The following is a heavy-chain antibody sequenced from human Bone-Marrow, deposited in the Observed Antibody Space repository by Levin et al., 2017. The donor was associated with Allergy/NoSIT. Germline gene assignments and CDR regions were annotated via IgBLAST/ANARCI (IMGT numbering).Heavy chain of an antibody. CDR3: ASGRLEGVGTTAYYYGMDV. CDR2: IFNSGNT. CDR1: GASVNIGIYY. V-gene: IGHV4-61*01. Sequence: SETLSLTCTVSGASVNIGIYYWTWIRQPPGKGLEWIGNIFNSGNTYYNPSLKSRVTISVDTSKNQFSLKLTSVTAADTAVYYCASGRLEGVGTTAYYYGMDVWGQGMTVTVSS. J-gene: IGHJ6*02. D-gene: IGHD1-26*01.